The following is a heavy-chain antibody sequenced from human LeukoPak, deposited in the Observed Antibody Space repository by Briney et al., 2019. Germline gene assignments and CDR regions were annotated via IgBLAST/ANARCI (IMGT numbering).Heavy chain of an antibody. J-gene: IGHJ6*02. D-gene: IGHD3-3*01. CDR3: ARGWEVPDFWSGPLYYYYGMDV. CDR1: GGTFSSYA. CDR2: IIPIFGTA. Sequence: SVKVSCKASGGTFSSYAISWVRQAPGQGLEWMGGIIPIFGTANYAQKFQGRVTITADESTSTAYMELSSLRSEDTAVYYCARGWEVPDFWSGPLYYYYGMDVWGQGTTVTVSS. V-gene: IGHV1-69*13.